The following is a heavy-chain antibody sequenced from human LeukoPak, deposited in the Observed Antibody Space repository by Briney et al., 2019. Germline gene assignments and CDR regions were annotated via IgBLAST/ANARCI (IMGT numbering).Heavy chain of an antibody. J-gene: IGHJ5*02. CDR1: GFTFSSYS. D-gene: IGHD3-3*01. CDR3: ARELAYYDFWSGYYQADWFDP. Sequence: GGSLRLSCAASGFTFSSYSMNWVRQAPGKGLEWVSSISSSSSYIYYADSVKGRFTISRDNAKNSLYLQMNSLRAEDTAVYYCARELAYYDFWSGYYQADWFDPWGQGTLVTVSS. V-gene: IGHV3-21*01. CDR2: ISSSSSYI.